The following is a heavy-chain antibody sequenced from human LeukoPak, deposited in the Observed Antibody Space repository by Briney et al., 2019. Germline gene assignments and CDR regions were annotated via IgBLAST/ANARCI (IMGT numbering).Heavy chain of an antibody. V-gene: IGHV4-61*01. CDR2: IYYSGST. CDR1: GGSIISSNHY. D-gene: IGHD3-3*01. Sequence: SETLSLTCTVSGGSIISSNHYWSWIRQPPGTGLEWIGYIYYSGSTNYNPSLKSRVTISVDTSKNQFSLKLSSVTAADTAVYYCARIITIFGVPKRGWFDPWGQGTLVTVSS. J-gene: IGHJ5*02. CDR3: ARIITIFGVPKRGWFDP.